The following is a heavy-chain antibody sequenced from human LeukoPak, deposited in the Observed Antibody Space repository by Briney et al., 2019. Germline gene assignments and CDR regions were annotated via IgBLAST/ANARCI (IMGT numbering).Heavy chain of an antibody. D-gene: IGHD2-2*01. CDR2: IKQDGSEK. V-gene: IGHV3-7*01. CDR3: ASRSNYYCSSTSCQPFDP. Sequence: GGSLRLSCAASGFTFSSYWMSWVRQAPGKGLEWVANIKQDGSEKYYVDPVKGRFTISRDNAKNSLYLQMNSLRAEDTAVYYCASRSNYYCSSTSCQPFDPWGQGTLVTVSS. J-gene: IGHJ5*02. CDR1: GFTFSSYW.